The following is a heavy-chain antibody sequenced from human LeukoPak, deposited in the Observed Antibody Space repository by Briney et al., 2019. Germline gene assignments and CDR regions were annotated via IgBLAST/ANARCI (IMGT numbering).Heavy chain of an antibody. CDR1: GFPVRLNY. CDR2: IYINDMT. D-gene: IGHD3-16*01. V-gene: IGHV3-53*01. Sequence: PGRSLRLSCAASGFPVRLNYMGWVRQAPGKGLQWVSTIYINDMTYYTDSVKGRFTISRDNSKNTVYLQMNIMRPDDTAVYYCVRAPITLRYLDLWGRGTLVTVSS. J-gene: IGHJ2*01. CDR3: VRAPITLRYLDL.